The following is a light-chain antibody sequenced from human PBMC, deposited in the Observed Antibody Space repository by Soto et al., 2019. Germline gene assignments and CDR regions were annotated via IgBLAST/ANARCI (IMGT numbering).Light chain of an antibody. CDR3: QQRSNWPPL. CDR1: QSVSSY. Sequence: IVLTQSPATLSLSPGERATLSCRASQSVSSYLAWYQQKPGQAPRLLIYDASHRATGIPARFSGSGSGIDFTLTISSLEPEDFAVYYCQQRSNWPPLFGPGTKVDIK. V-gene: IGKV3-11*01. J-gene: IGKJ3*01. CDR2: DAS.